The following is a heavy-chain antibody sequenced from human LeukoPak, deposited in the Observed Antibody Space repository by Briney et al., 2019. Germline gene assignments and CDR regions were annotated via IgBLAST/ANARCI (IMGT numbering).Heavy chain of an antibody. D-gene: IGHD3-16*01. V-gene: IGHV1-8*01. J-gene: IGHJ6*02. CDR3: ARGLSYYDYVWGSSYGMDV. Sequence: AASMKVSCKASGYTFTSYDINWVRQATGQGLEWMGWMNPNSGNTGYAQKFQGRVTMTRNTSISTAYMELSSLRSEDTAVYYCARGLSYYDYVWGSSYGMDVWGQGTTVTVSS. CDR2: MNPNSGNT. CDR1: GYTFTSYD.